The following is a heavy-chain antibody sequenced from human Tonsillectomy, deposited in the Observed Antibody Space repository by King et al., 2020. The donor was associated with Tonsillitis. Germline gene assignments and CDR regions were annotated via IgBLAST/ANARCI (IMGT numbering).Heavy chain of an antibody. J-gene: IGHJ4*02. V-gene: IGHV2-26*01. CDR1: GFSLSNARMG. CDR2: IFSYDEK. D-gene: IGHD6-13*01. Sequence: VTLKESGPVLVKPTETLTLTCTVSGFSLSNARMGVSWIRRPPGKALEWLAHIFSYDEKSYSTSLKSRLTISKDTSKSQVVLTMTNMDPVDTATYYCARISPDSNFDYWGQGTLVTVSS. CDR3: ARISPDSNFDY.